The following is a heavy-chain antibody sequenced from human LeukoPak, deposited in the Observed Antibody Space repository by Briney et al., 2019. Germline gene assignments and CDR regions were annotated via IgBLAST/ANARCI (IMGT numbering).Heavy chain of an antibody. CDR1: GFTFSSYA. V-gene: IGHV3-30*01. D-gene: IGHD3-22*01. CDR3: ARDPRGDSSGYYPLDY. CDR2: ISYDGSNK. Sequence: GRSLRLSCAASGFTFSSYAMHWVRQAPGKGLEWVAVISYDGSNKYHADSVKGRFTISRDNSKNTLYLQMNSLRAEDTAVYYCARDPRGDSSGYYPLDYWGQGTLVTVSS. J-gene: IGHJ4*02.